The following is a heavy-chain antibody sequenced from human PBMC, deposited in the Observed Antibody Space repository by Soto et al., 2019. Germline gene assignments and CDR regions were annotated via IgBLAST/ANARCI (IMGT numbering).Heavy chain of an antibody. J-gene: IGHJ5*02. V-gene: IGHV3-7*05. Sequence: GGSLRLSCAASGFTFSSYWMSWVRQAPGKGLEWVANIKQDGSEKYYVDSVKVRFTISRDNAKNSLYLQMNSLRAEDTAVYYCARTGSGPQPHWFDPWGQGTLVTVSS. CDR2: IKQDGSEK. CDR1: GFTFSSYW. CDR3: ARTGSGPQPHWFDP.